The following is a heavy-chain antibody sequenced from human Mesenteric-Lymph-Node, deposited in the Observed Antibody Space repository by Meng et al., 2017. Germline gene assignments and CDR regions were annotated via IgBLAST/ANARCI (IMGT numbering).Heavy chain of an antibody. CDR2: ISSSSNYI. CDR1: GFTFSSHT. J-gene: IGHJ4*02. V-gene: IGHV3-21*01. Sequence: ELHLVESGGGLVKLGGSLRSSCAASGFTFSSHTMNWVRRAQGKGLEWVSSISSSSNYIYSADSVKGRFTISRDNAKNSLYLQMNSLRAEDTAVYYCARDTPGLLFDYWGQGTLVTVSS. D-gene: IGHD5-18*01. CDR3: ARDTPGLLFDY.